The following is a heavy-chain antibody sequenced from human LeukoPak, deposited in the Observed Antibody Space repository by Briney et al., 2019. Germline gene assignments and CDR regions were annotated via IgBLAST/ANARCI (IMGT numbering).Heavy chain of an antibody. CDR3: ATGPYYGSGRGWFDP. V-gene: IGHV1-24*01. J-gene: IGHJ5*02. D-gene: IGHD3-10*01. CDR1: GYTLTELS. CDR2: FDPEDGET. Sequence: ASVKVSCKVSGYTLTELSMHWVRQAPGKGLEWMGGFDPEDGETIYAQKFQGRVTMTEDTSTDTAYMELSSLRSEDTAVYYCATGPYYGSGRGWFDPWGQGTLVTVSS.